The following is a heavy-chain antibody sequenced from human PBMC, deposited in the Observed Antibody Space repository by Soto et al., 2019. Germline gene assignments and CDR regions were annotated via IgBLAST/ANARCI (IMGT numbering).Heavy chain of an antibody. V-gene: IGHV1-2*04. CDR3: ARDYIAAAGMVRDYYYGMDV. CDR2: INPNSGGT. Sequence: QVQLVQSGAEVKKPGASVKVSCKASGYTFTGYYMHWVRQAPGQGLEWMGWINPNSGGTNYAQKLQGWVTMTRDTSISTAYMELSRLRSDDTAVYYCARDYIAAAGMVRDYYYGMDVWGQGTTVTVSS. CDR1: GYTFTGYY. J-gene: IGHJ6*02. D-gene: IGHD6-13*01.